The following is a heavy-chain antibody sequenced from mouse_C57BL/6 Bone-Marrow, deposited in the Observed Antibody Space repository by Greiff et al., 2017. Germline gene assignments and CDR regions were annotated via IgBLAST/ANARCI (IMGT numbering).Heavy chain of an antibody. Sequence: HVPLQQSVAELVRPGTSVKVSCKASGYAFTNYLIEWVKQRPGQGLEWIGVINPGSGGTNYNEKFKGKATLTADTSSSTAYMQLSSLTSEDSAVYFCARDYGSDAMDYWGQGTSVTVSS. CDR3: ARDYGSDAMDY. CDR1: GYAFTNYL. D-gene: IGHD1-1*01. V-gene: IGHV1-54*01. CDR2: INPGSGGT. J-gene: IGHJ4*01.